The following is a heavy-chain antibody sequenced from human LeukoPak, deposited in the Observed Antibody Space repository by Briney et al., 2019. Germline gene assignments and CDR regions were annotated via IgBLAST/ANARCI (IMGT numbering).Heavy chain of an antibody. J-gene: IGHJ4*02. D-gene: IGHD5-12*01. CDR1: GDSITSGRYS. V-gene: IGHV4-30-2*01. Sequence: SETLSLTCTVSGDSITSGRYSWSWIRQPPGKGLEWIGYIYHSGSTYYNPSLKSRVTISVDRSKNQFSLKLSSVTAADTAVYYCASSGYDYVGYFDYWGQGTLVTVSS. CDR3: ASSGYDYVGYFDY. CDR2: IYHSGST.